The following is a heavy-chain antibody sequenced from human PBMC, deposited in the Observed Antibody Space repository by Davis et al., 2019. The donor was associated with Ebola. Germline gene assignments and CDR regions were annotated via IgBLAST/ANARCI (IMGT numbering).Heavy chain of an antibody. V-gene: IGHV3-74*01. Sequence: HTGGSLRLSCAASRFTFSDSWMHWVRQVPGKGLMWVARINSGGSTTHYADSVKGRFTISRDNAKNTLYLQMDSLTDDDTALYYCTRGVDTTLASWSDALDLWGQGTKVTVSS. CDR1: RFTFSDSW. D-gene: IGHD2-15*01. J-gene: IGHJ3*01. CDR2: INSGGSTT. CDR3: TRGVDTTLASWSDALDL.